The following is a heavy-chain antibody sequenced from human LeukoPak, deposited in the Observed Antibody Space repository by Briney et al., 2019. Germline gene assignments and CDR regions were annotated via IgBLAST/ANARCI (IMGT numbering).Heavy chain of an antibody. V-gene: IGHV3-9*01. Sequence: GRSLRLSCAASGFTFDDYAMHWVRQAPGKGLEWVSGISWNSGSIGYADSVKGRFTISRDNAKNSLYLQMNSLRAEDTALYYCAKDQGTDEDYFDYWRQGTLVTVS. CDR2: ISWNSGSI. J-gene: IGHJ4*02. CDR1: GFTFDDYA. D-gene: IGHD3-10*01. CDR3: AKDQGTDEDYFDY.